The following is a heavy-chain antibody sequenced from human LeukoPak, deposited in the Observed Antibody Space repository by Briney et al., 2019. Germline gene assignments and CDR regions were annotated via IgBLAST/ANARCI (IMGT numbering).Heavy chain of an antibody. CDR3: AKDPRRYSRTGGYFDY. CDR2: ISGSGGST. D-gene: IGHD6-13*01. V-gene: IGHV3-23*01. Sequence: GGSLRLSCAASGFTFSSYAMSWVRQAPGRGLEWVSAISGSGGSTYYADSVKGRFTISRDNSKNTLYLQMNSLRAEDTAVYYCAKDPRRYSRTGGYFDYWGQGTLVTVSS. CDR1: GFTFSSYA. J-gene: IGHJ4*02.